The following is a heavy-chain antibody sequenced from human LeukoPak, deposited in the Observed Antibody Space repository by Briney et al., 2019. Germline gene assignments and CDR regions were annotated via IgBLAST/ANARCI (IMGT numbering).Heavy chain of an antibody. J-gene: IGHJ4*02. V-gene: IGHV3-23*01. CDR1: GFTFGDYA. D-gene: IGHD6-13*01. Sequence: GGSLRLSCTASGFTFGDYAMSWVRQAPGKGLEWVSVISGSGADTYYADSVKGRFTISRDNSKNTLYPQVNSLRAEDTAVYYCVKEGGSSWYYFDYWGQGTLVTVSS. CDR2: ISGSGADT. CDR3: VKEGGSSWYYFDY.